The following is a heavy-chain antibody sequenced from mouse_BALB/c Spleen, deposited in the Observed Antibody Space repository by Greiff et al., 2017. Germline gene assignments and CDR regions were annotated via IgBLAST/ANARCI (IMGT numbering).Heavy chain of an antibody. CDR3: ARPIYDGYYFAY. CDR1: GFNIKDTY. CDR2: IDPANGNT. J-gene: IGHJ3*01. D-gene: IGHD2-3*01. V-gene: IGHV14-3*02. Sequence: EVQLQQSGAELVKPGASVKLSCTASGFNIKDTYMHWVKQRPEQGLEWIGRIDPANGNTKYDPKFQGKATITADTSSNTAYLQLSSLTSEDTAVYYCARPIYDGYYFAYWGQGTLVTVSA.